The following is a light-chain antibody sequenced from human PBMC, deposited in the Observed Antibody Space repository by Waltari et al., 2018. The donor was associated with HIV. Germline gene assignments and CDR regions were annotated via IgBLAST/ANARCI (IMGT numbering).Light chain of an antibody. V-gene: IGLV2-23*02. CDR3: CSYAGSSTHVI. CDR1: SSDVGRYNL. J-gene: IGLJ2*01. Sequence: QSALTQPASVSGSPGQSITISCTGTSSDVGRYNLVSCYQQHPGKAPKLMIYEVSKRPSGFSNRVSGSKSGNTASLTISGLQADDEADYYCCSYAGSSTHVIFGGGTKLTVL. CDR2: EVS.